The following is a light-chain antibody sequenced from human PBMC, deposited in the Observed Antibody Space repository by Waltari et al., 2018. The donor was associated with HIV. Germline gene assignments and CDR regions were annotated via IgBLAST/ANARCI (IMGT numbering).Light chain of an antibody. Sequence: QSALTQPRTVSGSPGQSVPLSCTRTSRDVGGYNYVSWYQQHPGKAPKLMIYDVSKRPSGVPDRFSGSKSGNTASLTISGLQAEDEADYYCCSYAGSYTWVFGGGTKLTVL. CDR1: SRDVGGYNY. CDR2: DVS. J-gene: IGLJ3*02. CDR3: CSYAGSYTWV. V-gene: IGLV2-11*01.